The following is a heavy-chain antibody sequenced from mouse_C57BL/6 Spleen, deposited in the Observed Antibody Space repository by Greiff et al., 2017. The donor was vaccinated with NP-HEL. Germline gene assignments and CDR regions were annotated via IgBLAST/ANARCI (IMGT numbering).Heavy chain of an antibody. CDR2: IDPSDSYT. CDR1: GYTFTSYW. Sequence: QVQLQQPGAELVRPGTSVKLSCKAPGYTFTSYWMHWVKQRPGQGLEWIGVIDPSDSYTNYNQKFKGKATLTVDTSSSTAYMQLSSLTSEDSAVYYCARRDYSNYDWFAYWGQGTLVTVSA. CDR3: ARRDYSNYDWFAY. J-gene: IGHJ3*01. D-gene: IGHD2-5*01. V-gene: IGHV1-59*01.